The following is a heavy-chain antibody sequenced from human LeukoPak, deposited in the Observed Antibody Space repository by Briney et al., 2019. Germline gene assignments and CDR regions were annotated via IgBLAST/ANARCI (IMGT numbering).Heavy chain of an antibody. D-gene: IGHD2-15*01. J-gene: IGHJ4*02. CDR2: IKEDGSET. CDR1: GFTFSEYW. V-gene: IGHV3-7*01. CDR3: ARDSRPRGGRCFDN. Sequence: GGSLRLACAASGFTFSEYWMSWVRQAPGKGLEWVANIKEDGSETYYVDSVKGRFTISRDDATNSVYLQMNSLRAEDTALYYCARDSRPRGGRCFDNWGQGTLVTVSS.